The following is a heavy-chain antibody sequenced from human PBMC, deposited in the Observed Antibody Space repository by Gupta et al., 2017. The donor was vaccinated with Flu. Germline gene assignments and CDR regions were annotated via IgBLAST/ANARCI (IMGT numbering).Heavy chain of an antibody. J-gene: IGHJ6*03. V-gene: IGHV3-49*04. Sequence: YAMSWVRQAPGKGLEWVGFIRSKAYGGTTTYAASVKARFTISRDDSKSIAYLQMNSLKIEDTAVYYCARAIFGYFHYMDVWGKGTTVTVSS. CDR1: YA. CDR2: IRSKAYGGTT. D-gene: IGHD3-3*01. CDR3: ARAIFGYFHYMDV.